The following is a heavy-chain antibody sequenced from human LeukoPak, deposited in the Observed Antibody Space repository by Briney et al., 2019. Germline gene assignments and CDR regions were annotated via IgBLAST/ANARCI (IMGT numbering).Heavy chain of an antibody. CDR1: GLTFSNFA. CDR2: ISGSGGST. V-gene: IGHV3-23*01. J-gene: IGHJ4*02. Sequence: GGSLRLSCAVSGLTFSNFAMTWVRQAPGKGLEWVASISGSGGSTYYAASVKGRFTLSRDNSQNTLFLRMTSLRVEDTATYFCASNLMTTRGCLAYWGQGTLVTVSS. D-gene: IGHD2-8*01. CDR3: ASNLMTTRGCLAY.